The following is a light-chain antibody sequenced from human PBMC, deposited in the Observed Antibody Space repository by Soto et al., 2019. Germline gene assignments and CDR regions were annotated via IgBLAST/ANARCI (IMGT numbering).Light chain of an antibody. CDR2: KAS. CDR3: QQYNSYSPKYT. Sequence: DIQMTQSPSTLSASVGDRVTITCRASQSISGGLAWYQQKPGKAPKLLIFKASSLESGVPSRFSGSGSGTEFTLTISSLQPDDFATYYCQQYNSYSPKYTFGQGTKLEIK. V-gene: IGKV1-5*03. J-gene: IGKJ2*01. CDR1: QSISGG.